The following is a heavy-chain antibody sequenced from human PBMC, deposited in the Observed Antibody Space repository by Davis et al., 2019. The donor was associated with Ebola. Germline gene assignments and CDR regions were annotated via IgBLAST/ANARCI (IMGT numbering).Heavy chain of an antibody. Sequence: GESLKISCAASGFTFSSYSMNWVRQAPGKGLEWVAVIWYDGSNKYYADSVKGRFTISRDNSKNTLYLQMNSLRAEDTAVYYCARGRLMITFGGVRYYYGMDVWGQGTTVTVSS. J-gene: IGHJ6*02. CDR1: GFTFSSYS. V-gene: IGHV3-33*08. CDR3: ARGRLMITFGGVRYYYGMDV. CDR2: IWYDGSNK. D-gene: IGHD3-16*01.